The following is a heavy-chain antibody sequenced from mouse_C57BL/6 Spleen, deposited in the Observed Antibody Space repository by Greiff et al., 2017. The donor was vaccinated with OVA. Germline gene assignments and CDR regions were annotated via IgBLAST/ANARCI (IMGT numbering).Heavy chain of an antibody. CDR3: VRCSSNTTVLDGAMDY. D-gene: IGHD1-1*01. CDR1: GFTFNTYA. J-gene: IGHJ4*01. V-gene: IGHV10-3*01. Sequence: EVQRVESGGGLVQPNGSLKLPCAASGFTFNTYAMHLVRQAPGKVLEWVARISSNSSNYATYYADSVKDRFTISRDDSQSMLYLQMNNLKTDATAMYYCVRCSSNTTVLDGAMDYWGQGTSVTVSS. CDR2: ISSNSSNYAT.